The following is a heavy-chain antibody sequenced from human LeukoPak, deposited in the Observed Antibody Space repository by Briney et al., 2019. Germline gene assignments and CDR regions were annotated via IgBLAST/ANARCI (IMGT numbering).Heavy chain of an antibody. J-gene: IGHJ4*02. Sequence: ASVTVSCKASGCSFSSYPISWVRQAPGQGLQWMGGVTPVFGTPDYAQEFQGRVKLTADDSTNTAYMELNSLRSDDTAVYYCASGSASNWPVDIWGQGTLVIVSS. CDR2: VTPVFGTP. CDR1: GCSFSSYP. CDR3: ASGSASNWPVDI. D-gene: IGHD6-13*01. V-gene: IGHV1-69*13.